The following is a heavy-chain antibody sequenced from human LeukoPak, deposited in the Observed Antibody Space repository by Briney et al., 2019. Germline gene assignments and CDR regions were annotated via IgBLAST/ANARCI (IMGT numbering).Heavy chain of an antibody. V-gene: IGHV3-23*01. CDR2: ISGSGGST. J-gene: IGHJ4*02. D-gene: IGHD3-10*01. CDR3: AKVPPPLWFGEFAYYFDY. CDR1: GFTFSSYG. Sequence: PGGSLRLSCAASGFTFSSYGMSWVREAPGMGLEWVSAISGSGGSTYYADSVKGRFTISKDNSKNTLYLQMNSLRAEDTAVYYCAKVPPPLWFGEFAYYFDYWGQGTLVTVSS.